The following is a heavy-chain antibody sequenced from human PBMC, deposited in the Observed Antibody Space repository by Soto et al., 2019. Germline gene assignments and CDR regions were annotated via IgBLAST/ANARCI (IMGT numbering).Heavy chain of an antibody. J-gene: IGHJ4*02. CDR1: GFTFDVYA. D-gene: IGHD6-13*01. Sequence: EVQLVESGGGWVQPGRSLRLPCAASGFTFDVYAMHWVRQAPGKGLEWVSGINYNSGSVGYADSVKGRFTISRDNAKNSLHLEMNSLRAEDTAVYYCAKDISLRGWVYLVVEYWGQGTLVTVSP. CDR3: AKDISLRGWVYLVVEY. CDR2: INYNSGSV. V-gene: IGHV3-9*01.